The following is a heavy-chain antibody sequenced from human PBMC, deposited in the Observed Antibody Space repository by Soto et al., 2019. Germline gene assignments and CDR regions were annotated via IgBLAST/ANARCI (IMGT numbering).Heavy chain of an antibody. V-gene: IGHV4-30-4*01. D-gene: IGHD3-22*01. CDR3: ARVSDSSGLFDY. J-gene: IGHJ4*02. Sequence: TLSLTCTVSGGSISSGDYYWSWIRQPPGKGLEWIGYIYYSGSTYYNPSLKSRVTISVDTSKNQFSLKLSSVTAADTAVYYCARVSDSSGLFDYWGQGTLVTVSS. CDR1: GGSISSGDYY. CDR2: IYYSGST.